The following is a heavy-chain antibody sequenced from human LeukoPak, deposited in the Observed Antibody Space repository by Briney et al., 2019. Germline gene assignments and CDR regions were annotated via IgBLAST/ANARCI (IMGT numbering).Heavy chain of an antibody. V-gene: IGHV4-34*01. CDR1: GGSFSGYY. CDR3: ARETYYNWFDP. D-gene: IGHD1-26*01. Sequence: SETLSLTCAVYGGSFSGYYWSWIRQPPGKGLEWIGEINHSGSTNYNPSLKSRVTISVDKSKNQFSLKLSSVTAADTAVYYCARETYYNWFDPWGQGTLVTVSS. J-gene: IGHJ5*02. CDR2: INHSGST.